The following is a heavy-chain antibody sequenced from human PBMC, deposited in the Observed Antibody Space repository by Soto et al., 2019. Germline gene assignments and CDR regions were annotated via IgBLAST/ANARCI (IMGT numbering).Heavy chain of an antibody. V-gene: IGHV1-8*01. CDR1: GYTFSSYH. Sequence: QVQLVQSGAEVRKPGASVKVSCEASGYTFSSYHISWVRQASGQGLEWMGWVNPNSNETDYAQKFQGRVTMTGNTSIRTAYIELSSLRSDDTAVYYCVRSGRRSGIDYWGQGTLVTASS. CDR2: VNPNSNET. J-gene: IGHJ4*02. CDR3: VRSGRRSGIDY. D-gene: IGHD5-12*01.